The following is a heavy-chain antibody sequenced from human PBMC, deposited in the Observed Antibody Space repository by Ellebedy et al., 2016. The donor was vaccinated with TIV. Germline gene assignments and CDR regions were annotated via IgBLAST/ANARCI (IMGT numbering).Heavy chain of an antibody. D-gene: IGHD2-21*01. J-gene: IGHJ3*02. CDR3: AKLIQHTDRGAVDI. CDR1: GFSFRYYG. CDR2: IQYDGSDK. V-gene: IGHV3-30*02. Sequence: GESLKISCAASGFSFRYYGMYWVRQAPGKGLEWAAFIQYDGSDKHYSDSVKGRFTVSRDSSKNTLYLPMNSLRPEDTAVYYCAKLIQHTDRGAVDIWGQGTMVTVSS.